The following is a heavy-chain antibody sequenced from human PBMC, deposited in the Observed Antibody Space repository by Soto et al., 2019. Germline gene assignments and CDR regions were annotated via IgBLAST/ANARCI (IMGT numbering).Heavy chain of an antibody. CDR1: GGSISSGGYY. V-gene: IGHV4-31*03. CDR3: ARDHLIAYYYGMDV. CDR2: IYYSGST. D-gene: IGHD2-8*01. J-gene: IGHJ6*02. Sequence: SETLSLTCTVSGGSISSGGYYWSWIRQHPGKGLEWIGYIYYSGSTYYNPSLKSRVTISVDTSKNQFSLKLSSVTAADTAVYYCARDHLIAYYYGMDVWGQGTTVTVSS.